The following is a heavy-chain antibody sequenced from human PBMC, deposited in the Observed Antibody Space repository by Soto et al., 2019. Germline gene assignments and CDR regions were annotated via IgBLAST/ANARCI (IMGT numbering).Heavy chain of an antibody. Sequence: SETLSLTCTVSGGSISSYYWSWIRQPPGKGLEWIGEINHSGSTNYNPSLKSRVTISVDTSKNQFSLKLSSVTAADAAVYYCARADGPSFDYWGQGTMVTVSS. J-gene: IGHJ4*02. CDR2: INHSGST. V-gene: IGHV4-34*01. CDR3: ARADGPSFDY. D-gene: IGHD4-17*01. CDR1: GGSISSYY.